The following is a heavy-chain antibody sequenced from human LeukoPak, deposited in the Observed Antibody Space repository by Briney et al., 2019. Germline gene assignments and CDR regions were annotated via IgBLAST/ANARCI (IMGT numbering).Heavy chain of an antibody. CDR3: AGTYSSSWSPEYFQH. CDR1: GDSVSSNSAA. CDR2: TYYRSKWYN. V-gene: IGHV6-1*01. D-gene: IGHD6-13*01. Sequence: SQTLSLTCAISGDSVSSNSAAWNWIRQSPSRGLEWLGRTYYRSKWYNDYAVSVKSRITINPDTSKNQFSLQLNSVTPEDTAVCYCAGTYSSSWSPEYFQHWGQGTLVTVSS. J-gene: IGHJ1*01.